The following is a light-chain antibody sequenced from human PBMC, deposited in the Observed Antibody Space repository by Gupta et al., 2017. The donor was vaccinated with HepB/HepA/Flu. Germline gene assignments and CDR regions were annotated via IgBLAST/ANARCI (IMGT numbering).Light chain of an antibody. Sequence: EIVLTQSPATLSLSPGERATLSCGASQSVRSSYSACYQQKPGLAPRLLIYDASSRATGLPDRISGSASAADIPLTISIQAPEDFAVYCCQRKGRSPYNFGQGTRLEIK. CDR1: QSVRSSY. J-gene: IGKJ2*01. CDR3: QRKGRSPYN. V-gene: IGKV3D-20*01. CDR2: DAS.